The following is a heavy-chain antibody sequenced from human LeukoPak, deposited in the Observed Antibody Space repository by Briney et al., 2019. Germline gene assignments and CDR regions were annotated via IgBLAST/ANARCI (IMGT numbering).Heavy chain of an antibody. CDR1: GYSHSSGNY. CDR2: IYHSGST. CDR3: ARETHCYDSSDEIYIEHFDL. J-gene: IGHJ3*01. Sequence: SETLSLTCPFSGYSHSSGNYRGGIRQPPGKGLEWIGSIYHSGSTYYNPSLKSRVTISVDTSKNQFSLKLSSVTTADTAVYYCARETHCYDSSDEIYIEHFDLWGQGTMVTVSS. V-gene: IGHV4-38-2*02. D-gene: IGHD3-22*01.